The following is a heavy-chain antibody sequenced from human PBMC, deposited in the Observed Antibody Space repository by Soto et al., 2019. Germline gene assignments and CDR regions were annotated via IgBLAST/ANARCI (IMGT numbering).Heavy chain of an antibody. D-gene: IGHD5-18*01. CDR1: GYTFTSHY. V-gene: IGHV1-46*01. CDR3: ARPLYSYGPMDV. CDR2: INPSGGGT. Sequence: ASVKVSCKASGYTFTSHYFHWVRQAPGQGLEWMGIINPSGGGTSYAQKFQGRLTMTRDTSTSTVYMELSSLRSEDTAVYYCARPLYSYGPMDVWGQGTTVTVSS. J-gene: IGHJ6*02.